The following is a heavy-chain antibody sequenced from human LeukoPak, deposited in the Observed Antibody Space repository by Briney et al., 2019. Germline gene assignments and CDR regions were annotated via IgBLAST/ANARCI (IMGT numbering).Heavy chain of an antibody. Sequence: GGSLRLSCAASGFTFTTYGFHWVRQAPGKGLEWVALMTYDGSKQYYADSVQGRFTISRDNSKRTVDLQMNSLRADDTAMYYCVRDASLGAFDIWGQGTMVTVSS. V-gene: IGHV3-30*12. CDR2: MTYDGSKQ. CDR1: GFTFTTYG. D-gene: IGHD3-16*01. CDR3: VRDASLGAFDI. J-gene: IGHJ3*02.